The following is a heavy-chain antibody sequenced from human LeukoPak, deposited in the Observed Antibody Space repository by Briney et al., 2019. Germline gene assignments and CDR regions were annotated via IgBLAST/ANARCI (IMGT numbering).Heavy chain of an antibody. Sequence: ASVKVSCKASGGTFSSYAISWVRQAPGQGLEWMGGIIPIFGTANYAQKFQGRVTITADESTSTAYMEPSSLRSEDTAVYYCARGITMVREGFDYWGQGTLVTVSS. CDR3: ARGITMVREGFDY. CDR2: IIPIFGTA. CDR1: GGTFSSYA. J-gene: IGHJ4*02. D-gene: IGHD3-10*01. V-gene: IGHV1-69*13.